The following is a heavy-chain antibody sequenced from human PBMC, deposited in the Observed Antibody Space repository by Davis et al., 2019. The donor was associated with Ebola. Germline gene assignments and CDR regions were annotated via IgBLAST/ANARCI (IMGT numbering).Heavy chain of an antibody. CDR2: INQDGIQK. Sequence: PGGSLRLSWAASGFTFRAYWMSGVRQAPGKGLEWVANINQDGIQKCSVDSVKGRFTTSRASSENTLYLQMHSLRAEDTAVYYCAREREGRANTHVYDAFDMWGQGTTVTVSA. CDR3: AREREGRANTHVYDAFDM. CDR1: GFTFRAYW. V-gene: IGHV3-7*01. D-gene: IGHD2-8*01. J-gene: IGHJ3*02.